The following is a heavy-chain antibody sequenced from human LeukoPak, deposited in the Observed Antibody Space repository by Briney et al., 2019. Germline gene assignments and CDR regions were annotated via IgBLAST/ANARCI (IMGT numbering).Heavy chain of an antibody. V-gene: IGHV1-8*01. Sequence: ASVKVSCKASGYTFTSYDINWVRQATGQGLEWMGWMNPNSGNTGYAQKFQGRVTMTRNTSISTAYMELSSLRSEDTAVYYCARGGSYDNSGPNNWFDPWGQGTLVTVSS. CDR3: ARGGSYDNSGPNNWFDP. CDR1: GYTFTSYD. D-gene: IGHD3-22*01. J-gene: IGHJ5*02. CDR2: MNPNSGNT.